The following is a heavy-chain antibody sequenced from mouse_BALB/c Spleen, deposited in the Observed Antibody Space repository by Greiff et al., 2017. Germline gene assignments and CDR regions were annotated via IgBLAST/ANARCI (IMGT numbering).Heavy chain of an antibody. CDR3: AREEGYGNYYFDY. CDR2: ISNLAYSI. D-gene: IGHD2-1*01. V-gene: IGHV5-15*02. J-gene: IGHJ2*01. CDR1: GFTFSDYG. Sequence: EVQRVESGGGLVQPGGSRKLSCAASGFTFSDYGMAWVRQAPGKGPEWVAFISNLAYSIYYADTVTGRFTISRENAKNTLYLEMSSLRSEDTAMYYCAREEGYGNYYFDYWGQGTTLTVSS.